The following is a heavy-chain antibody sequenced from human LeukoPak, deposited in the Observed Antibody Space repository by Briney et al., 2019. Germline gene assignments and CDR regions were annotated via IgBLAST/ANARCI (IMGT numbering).Heavy chain of an antibody. V-gene: IGHV4-34*01. CDR2: INHSGST. CDR1: GGSFSGYY. Sequence: ASETLSLTCAVYGGSFSGYYWSWIRQPPGKGLEWIGEINHSGSTNYNPSLKSRVTISVDTSKNQFSLKLSSVTAADTAVYYCARAGGTIFGVVTTMTYYMDVWGKGTTVTVSS. J-gene: IGHJ6*03. D-gene: IGHD3-3*01. CDR3: ARAGGTIFGVVTTMTYYMDV.